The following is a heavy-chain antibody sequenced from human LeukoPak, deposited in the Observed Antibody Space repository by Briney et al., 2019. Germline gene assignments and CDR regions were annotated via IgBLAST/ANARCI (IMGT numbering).Heavy chain of an antibody. Sequence: ASVKVSCKASGHTFTGYYMHWVRQAPGQGLEWMGWINPNSGGTNYAQKFQGRVTMTRDTSISTAYMELSRLRSDDTAVYYCARGDFDWYYFDYWGQGTLVTVSS. J-gene: IGHJ4*02. CDR2: INPNSGGT. CDR3: ARGDFDWYYFDY. V-gene: IGHV1-2*02. D-gene: IGHD3-9*01. CDR1: GHTFTGYY.